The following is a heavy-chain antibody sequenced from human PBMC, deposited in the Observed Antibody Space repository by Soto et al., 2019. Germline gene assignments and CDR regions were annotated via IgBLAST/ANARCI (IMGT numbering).Heavy chain of an antibody. CDR2: INPNSDGT. J-gene: IGHJ6*02. Sequence: QVLLVQSGAEVKQPGASVKVSCKASGYTFTGYYMHWVRQAPGQGLAWMGWINPNSDGTEYAQKFQGGVTMTRDTSISTAYMDLSRLKADDTAVYYCARGTTTNWRRAWDYYYGMDVWGRGTTVTVSS. CDR1: GYTFTGYY. CDR3: ARGTTTNWRRAWDYYYGMDV. D-gene: IGHD1-1*01. V-gene: IGHV1-2*02.